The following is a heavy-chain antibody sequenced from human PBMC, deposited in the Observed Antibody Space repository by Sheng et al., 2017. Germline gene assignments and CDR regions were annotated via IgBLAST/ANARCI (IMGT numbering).Heavy chain of an antibody. D-gene: IGHD6-6*01. CDR2: INHSGST. CDR1: GGSFSGYY. V-gene: IGHV4-34*01. CDR3: ARLGETGYSSSLVP. Sequence: QVQLQQWGAGLLKPSETLSLTCAVYGGSFSGYYWSWIRQPPGKGLEWIGEINHSGSTNYNPSLKSRVTISVDTSKNQFSLKLSSVTAADTAVYYCARLGETGYSSSLVPWGQGTLVTVSS. J-gene: IGHJ5*02.